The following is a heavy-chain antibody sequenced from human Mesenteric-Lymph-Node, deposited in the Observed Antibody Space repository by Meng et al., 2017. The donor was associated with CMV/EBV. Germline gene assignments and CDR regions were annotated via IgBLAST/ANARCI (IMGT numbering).Heavy chain of an antibody. J-gene: IGHJ4*02. CDR3: ARGDDYSNY. CDR2: ISSSSYI. D-gene: IGHD4-11*01. CDR1: GFTFSSYS. Sequence: GESLNISCAASGFTFSSYSMNWVRQAPGKGREWVSSISSSSYIYYADSVKGRFTISRDNAKNSLYLQMNSLRAEDTAVYYCARGDDYSNYWGQGTLVTVSS. V-gene: IGHV3-21*01.